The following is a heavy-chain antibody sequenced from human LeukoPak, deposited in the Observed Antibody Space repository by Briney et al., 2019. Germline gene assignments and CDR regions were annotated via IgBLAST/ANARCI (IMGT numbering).Heavy chain of an antibody. V-gene: IGHV4-61*02. CDR2: IYASGST. J-gene: IGHJ6*03. CDR3: AREYSYGSGYYYYMDV. CDR1: GGSISSRGYY. Sequence: SQTLSLTCTVSGGSISSRGYYWSWIRQPAGKGLEWIGRIYASGSTNYNPSLKSRVSISVDTSKIQFSLKLSSVTAADTAVYYCAREYSYGSGYYYYMDVWGKGTTVTVSS. D-gene: IGHD5-18*01.